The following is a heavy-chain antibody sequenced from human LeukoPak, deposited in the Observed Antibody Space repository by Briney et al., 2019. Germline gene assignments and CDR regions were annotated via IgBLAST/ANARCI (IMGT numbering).Heavy chain of an antibody. V-gene: IGHV3-9*01. CDR1: GFTFDDYA. D-gene: IGHD6-19*01. Sequence: PGRSLRLSCAASGFTFDDYAMHWVRQAPGKGLEWVSGISWNSGSIGYADSVKGRFTISRDNAKNSLYLKMNSLRAEDTALYYGAKVPGIAVAGPYCFDYWGQGTLAIVS. CDR2: ISWNSGSI. CDR3: AKVPGIAVAGPYCFDY. J-gene: IGHJ4*02.